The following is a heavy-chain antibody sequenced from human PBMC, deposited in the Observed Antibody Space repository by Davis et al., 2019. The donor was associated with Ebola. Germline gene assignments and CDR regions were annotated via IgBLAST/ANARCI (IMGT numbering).Heavy chain of an antibody. J-gene: IGHJ6*02. Sequence: GESLKISCAASGFTFSSYSMNWVRQAPGKGLEWVSGLSGSGGSTYYADSVKGRFTISRDNSKNTQYLQMNSLRAEDTAVYYCAKGGLWGYGMDVWGQGTTVTVSS. CDR2: LSGSGGST. CDR3: AKGGLWGYGMDV. CDR1: GFTFSSYS. V-gene: IGHV3-23*01. D-gene: IGHD4/OR15-4a*01.